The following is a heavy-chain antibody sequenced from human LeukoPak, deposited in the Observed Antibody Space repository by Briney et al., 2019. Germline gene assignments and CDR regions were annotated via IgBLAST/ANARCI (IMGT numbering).Heavy chain of an antibody. Sequence: PGGSLRLSCAASGFTFSSYGMHWVRQAPGKGLEWVAVISYDGSNKYYADSVKGRFTISRDKTKNTLYLQMNRLRAEDTAVYYCARGSSSGYLRVKLDSWGQGTLVTVSS. CDR3: ARGSSSGYLRVKLDS. CDR2: ISYDGSNK. J-gene: IGHJ4*02. D-gene: IGHD6-19*01. V-gene: IGHV3-30*03. CDR1: GFTFSSYG.